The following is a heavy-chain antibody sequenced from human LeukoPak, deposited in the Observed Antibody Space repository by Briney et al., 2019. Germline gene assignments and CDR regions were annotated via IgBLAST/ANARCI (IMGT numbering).Heavy chain of an antibody. D-gene: IGHD3-22*01. CDR2: INPNSGGT. CDR3: ARVRGYYDSSGYYDY. Sequence: ASVKVSCKASGYTFTGYDIHWVRQAPGQGLEWMGWINPNSGGTNYAQKFQGRVTMTRDTSISTAYMELSRLRSEDTAVYFCARVRGYYDSSGYYDYWGQGTLVTVSS. V-gene: IGHV1-2*02. CDR1: GYTFTGYD. J-gene: IGHJ4*02.